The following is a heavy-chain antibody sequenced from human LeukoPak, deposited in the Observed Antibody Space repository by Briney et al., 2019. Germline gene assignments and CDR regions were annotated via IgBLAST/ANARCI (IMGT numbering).Heavy chain of an antibody. CDR3: ARGIRGGYYYMDV. Sequence: ASVKVSCKASGYTFTSYGISWVRQAPGQGLEWMGGIIPIFGTTNYAQKFQGRVTITTDESTTMVYMGLSSLRSEDTAVYYCARGIRGGYYYMDVWGKGTTVTVSS. D-gene: IGHD5-18*01. J-gene: IGHJ6*03. CDR2: IIPIFGTT. CDR1: GYTFTSYG. V-gene: IGHV1-69*05.